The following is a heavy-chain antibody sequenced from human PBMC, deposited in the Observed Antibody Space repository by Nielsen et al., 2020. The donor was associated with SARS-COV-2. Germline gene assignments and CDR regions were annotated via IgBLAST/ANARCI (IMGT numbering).Heavy chain of an antibody. CDR2: ISGSGGST. J-gene: IGHJ4*02. CDR3: AKEEERGCGGDCYFTDY. V-gene: IGHV3-23*01. D-gene: IGHD2-21*02. Sequence: VRQAPGKGLEWVSVISGSGGSTYYADSVKGRFTISRDNSKNTLYLQMNSLRAEDTAVYYCAKEEERGCGGDCYFTDYWGQGTLVTVSS.